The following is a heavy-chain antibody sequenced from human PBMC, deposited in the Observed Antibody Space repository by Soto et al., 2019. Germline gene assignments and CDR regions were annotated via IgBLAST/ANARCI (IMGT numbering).Heavy chain of an antibody. CDR2: ISYDESTT. CDR3: ARGGANTAMAHDY. CDR1: GFTFSRYW. D-gene: IGHD5-18*01. V-gene: IGHV3-74*01. Sequence: GGSLRLSCAASGFTFSRYWTHWVRQAPGKGLVWVSRISYDESTTDYADSVKGRFTISRDSAKNTLYLQMNSLRAEDTAVYFCARGGANTAMAHDYWGQGTLVTVSS. J-gene: IGHJ4*02.